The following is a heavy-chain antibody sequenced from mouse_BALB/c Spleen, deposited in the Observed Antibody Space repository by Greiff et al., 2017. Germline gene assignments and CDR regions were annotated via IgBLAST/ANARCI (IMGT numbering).Heavy chain of an antibody. J-gene: IGHJ2*01. CDR1: GYTFTSYN. CDR2: IYPGNGDT. Sequence: QVQLKQPGAELVKPGASVKMSCKASGYTFTSYNMHWVKQTPGQGLEWIGAIYPGNGDTSYNQKFKGKATLTADKSSSTAYMQLSSLTSEDSAVYYCARSPLRNYFDYWGQGTTLTVSS. CDR3: ARSPLRNYFDY. V-gene: IGHV1-12*01. D-gene: IGHD1-1*01.